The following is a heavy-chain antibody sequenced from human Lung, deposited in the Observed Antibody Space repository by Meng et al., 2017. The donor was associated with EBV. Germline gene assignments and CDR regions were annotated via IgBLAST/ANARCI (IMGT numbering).Heavy chain of an antibody. CDR1: GGSISSGGYY. CDR3: ARGSLLRWNWFDP. Sequence: VQLQESGPGPVKPSQTLSLTGAVSGGSISSGGYYWSWIRQPPGKGLEWIGYIYYSGSTYYNPSLKSRVTISVDTSKNQFSLKLSSVTAADTAVYYCARGSLLRWNWFDPWGQGTLVTVSS. CDR2: IYYSGST. V-gene: IGHV4-30-4*01. J-gene: IGHJ5*02. D-gene: IGHD4-23*01.